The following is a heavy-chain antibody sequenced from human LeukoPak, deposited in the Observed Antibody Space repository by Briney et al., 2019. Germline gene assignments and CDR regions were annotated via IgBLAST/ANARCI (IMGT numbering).Heavy chain of an antibody. V-gene: IGHV3-53*01. CDR3: ARDPGRVGDY. CDR1: GFIVSSNY. Sequence: GGSLRLSCTVSGFIVSSNYMTWVRQAPGKGLECVSVLYSSGKTYYADPVQGRFTISRDDSKNTLYIQMNNLRVEDTAVYYCARDPGRVGDYWGQGTLVTVSS. J-gene: IGHJ4*02. CDR2: LYSSGKT. D-gene: IGHD2-2*01.